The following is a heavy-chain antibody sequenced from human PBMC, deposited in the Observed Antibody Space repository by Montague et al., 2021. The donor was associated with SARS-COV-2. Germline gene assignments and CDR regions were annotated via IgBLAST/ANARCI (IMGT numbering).Heavy chain of an antibody. V-gene: IGHV4-39*01. CDR3: ATVPSSISIFGVVQGYYFDD. CDR2: KYYSGST. Sequence: SETLSLTCTVSGASISSRSYYWGWIRQPPGKGLEWIGFKYYSGSTYYNPTLKSRVTTSVDTSKNQFSLKLSSVTAADTAVYYCATVPSSISIFGVVQGYYFDDWGQGTLVTVSS. J-gene: IGHJ4*02. CDR1: GASISSRSYY. D-gene: IGHD3-3*01.